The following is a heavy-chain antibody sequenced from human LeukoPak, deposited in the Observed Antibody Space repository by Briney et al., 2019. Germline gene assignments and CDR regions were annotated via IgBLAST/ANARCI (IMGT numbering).Heavy chain of an antibody. CDR3: ARVYYDSSGYYYVNAFDI. D-gene: IGHD3-22*01. J-gene: IGHJ3*02. CDR2: MNPNSGNT. V-gene: IGHV1-8*01. CDR1: GYTFTSYD. Sequence: ASVKVSCKASGYTFTSYDINWVRQATGQGLEWMGWMNPNSGNTGYTQKFQGRVTMTTNTSISTAYMELSSLRSEDTAVYYCARVYYDSSGYYYVNAFDIWGQGTMVTVSS.